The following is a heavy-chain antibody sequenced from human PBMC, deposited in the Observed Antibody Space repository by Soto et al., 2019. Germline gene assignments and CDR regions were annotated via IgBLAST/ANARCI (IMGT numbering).Heavy chain of an antibody. D-gene: IGHD2-15*01. CDR3: AGGQDASKVRY. V-gene: IGHV4-31*03. J-gene: IGHJ4*02. CDR2: IYYAGNT. Sequence: QVQLQESGPGRVKPSQTLSLTCTVSGGSISSGGTGSYWTWIHLLPGKGLEWIGCIYYAGNTYYNPSLKSRPTISIHTSDNQSSLKLTSVTAADTTVYFFAGGQDASKVRYWGQGTLVTVSS. CDR1: GGSISSGGTGSY.